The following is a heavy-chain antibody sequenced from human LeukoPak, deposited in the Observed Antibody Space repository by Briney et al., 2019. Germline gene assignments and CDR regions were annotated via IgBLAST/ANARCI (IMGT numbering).Heavy chain of an antibody. CDR2: ISGSGGST. CDR3: AKDRALHSTVVTTYAEYFHH. J-gene: IGHJ1*01. Sequence: QSGGSLRLSCAASGFTSSSYAMSWVRQAPGKGLEWVSTISGSGGSTSYADSVKGRFTISRDNSKNTLYLQMNSLRAEDTAVYYCAKDRALHSTVVTTYAEYFHHWGQGTLVTVSS. V-gene: IGHV3-23*01. CDR1: GFTSSSYA. D-gene: IGHD4-23*01.